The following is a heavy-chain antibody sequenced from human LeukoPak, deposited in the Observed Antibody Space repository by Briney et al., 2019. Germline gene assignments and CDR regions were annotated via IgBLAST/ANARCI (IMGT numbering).Heavy chain of an antibody. V-gene: IGHV5-51*01. Sequence: GESLKISCEGSGYSFISYWIGWLRQLPGKGLEWMGIIYPGDSDTRYSPSFQGQVTISADKSTSTAYLQWSGLKASDSAMYYCARHGRGSCSGGSCYHQDYWGQGTLVTVSS. CDR1: GYSFISYW. CDR2: IYPGDSDT. J-gene: IGHJ4*02. D-gene: IGHD2-15*01. CDR3: ARHGRGSCSGGSCYHQDY.